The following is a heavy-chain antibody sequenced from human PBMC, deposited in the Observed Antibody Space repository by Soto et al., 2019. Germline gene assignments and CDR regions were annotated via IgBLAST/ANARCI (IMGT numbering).Heavy chain of an antibody. D-gene: IGHD1-26*01. CDR2: ISGSGDST. CDR1: GFTFSSYA. CDR3: ARRGSGSDYDY. Sequence: EVQLLESGGGLVQPGGSLRLSCAASGFTFSSYAMRWVHQAPGKGLEWVSSISGSGDSTYYADSVKGRFTISRDNSKNTLYLQMNSLRAEVTAVYYCARRGSGSDYDYWGQGTLVTVSS. V-gene: IGHV3-23*01. J-gene: IGHJ4*02.